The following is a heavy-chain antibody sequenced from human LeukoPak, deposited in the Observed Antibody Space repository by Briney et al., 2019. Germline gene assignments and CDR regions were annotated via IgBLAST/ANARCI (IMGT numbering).Heavy chain of an antibody. D-gene: IGHD3-10*01. CDR1: GFTFSSYA. CDR3: AKDLSVGKLLWFGELLSRPFDFDY. J-gene: IGHJ4*02. CDR2: ISGSGGST. V-gene: IGHV3-23*01. Sequence: AGGSLRLSCAASGFTFSSYAMSWVRQAPGKGLEWVSAISGSGGSTYYADSVKGRFTISRDNSKNTLYLQMNSLRAEDTAVYYCAKDLSVGKLLWFGELLSRPFDFDYWGQGTLVTVSS.